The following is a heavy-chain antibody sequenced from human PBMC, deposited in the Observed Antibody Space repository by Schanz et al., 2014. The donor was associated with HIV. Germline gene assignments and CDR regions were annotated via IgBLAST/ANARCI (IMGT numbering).Heavy chain of an antibody. Sequence: QVQLVQSGAEVKKPGASVKVSCKASGYTFTSYGISWVRKAPGQGLEWMGFVNPDSGGTNYAQKFRGRVTMTRDTSISTAYMELSRLTSDDTAVYYCARDFTTLTCPDYWGQGTLVAVS. CDR2: VNPDSGGT. D-gene: IGHD4-17*01. V-gene: IGHV1-2*02. J-gene: IGHJ4*02. CDR3: ARDFTTLTCPDY. CDR1: GYTFTSYG.